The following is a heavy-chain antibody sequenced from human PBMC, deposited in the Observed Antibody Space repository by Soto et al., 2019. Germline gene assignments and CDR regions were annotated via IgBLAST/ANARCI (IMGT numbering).Heavy chain of an antibody. J-gene: IGHJ5*02. D-gene: IGHD2-2*01. V-gene: IGHV2-5*01. CDR3: AHHTITPATNWFDP. Sequence: SGPTLVNPTQTLTLTCTFSGFPLTTSGVGVGWIRQPPGKALEWLALIYWNDDKRYSPFLRGRLTITKDTSKNQVVLAMTNMDPVDTATYYCAHHTITPATNWFDPWGLGTLVTVSS. CDR2: IYWNDDK. CDR1: GFPLTTSGVG.